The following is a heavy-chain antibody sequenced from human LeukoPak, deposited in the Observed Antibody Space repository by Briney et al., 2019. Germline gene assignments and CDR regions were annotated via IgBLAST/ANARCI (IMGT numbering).Heavy chain of an antibody. D-gene: IGHD6-19*01. J-gene: IGHJ4*02. CDR1: GFTFSGSA. CDR2: IRSKANSYAT. V-gene: IGHV3-73*01. Sequence: GGSLRLSCAASGFTFSGSAMHWVRQASGKGLEWVGRIRSKANSYATAYAASVKGRFTISRDDSKNTAYLQMNSLRAEDTAVYYCAKEAGIAVAGTVDYWGQGTLVTVSS. CDR3: AKEAGIAVAGTVDY.